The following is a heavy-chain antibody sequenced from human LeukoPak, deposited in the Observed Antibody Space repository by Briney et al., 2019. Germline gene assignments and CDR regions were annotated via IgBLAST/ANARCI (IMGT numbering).Heavy chain of an antibody. J-gene: IGHJ4*02. V-gene: IGHV3-7*01. D-gene: IGHD6-6*01. CDR1: GFTFSSYW. CDR2: INQDGSEK. Sequence: GGSLRLSCAASGFTFSSYWMSWVRQAPGKRLEWVANINQDGSEKYYVDPVKGRFIISRDNARNSLFLQMNILTAEDTAIYYCVREGAYSTSSPAGYWGQGTLVSVSS. CDR3: VREGAYSTSSPAGY.